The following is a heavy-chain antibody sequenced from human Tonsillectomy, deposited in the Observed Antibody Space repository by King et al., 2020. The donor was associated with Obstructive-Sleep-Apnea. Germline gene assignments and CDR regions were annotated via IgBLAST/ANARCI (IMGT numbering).Heavy chain of an antibody. Sequence: QLVQSGAEVKKPGESLRISCKGSGYSFSSYWINWVRQMPGKGLEWMGRIDPSDSYTNYSPSFQGHVTISADKSISTAYLQWSSLKASDTAMYYCAREGTYYYDSSGYYLYYFDYWGQGTLVTVSS. V-gene: IGHV5-10-1*01. CDR1: GYSFSSYW. D-gene: IGHD3-22*01. CDR3: AREGTYYYDSSGYYLYYFDY. J-gene: IGHJ4*02. CDR2: IDPSDSYT.